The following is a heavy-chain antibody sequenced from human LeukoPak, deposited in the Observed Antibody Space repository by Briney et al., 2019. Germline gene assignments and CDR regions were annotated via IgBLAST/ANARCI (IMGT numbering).Heavy chain of an antibody. J-gene: IGHJ4*02. CDR2: IYPGDTDT. D-gene: IGHD4-23*01. Sequence: GESLRISCKGSGYSFTSYWIGWVRQMPGKGLEWMGIIYPGDTDTRYSPSFQGQVTISADKSISTAYLQWSSLKASDTAMYYCAGGGNPPDDPFDYWGQGTLVTVSS. CDR3: AGGGNPPDDPFDY. CDR1: GYSFTSYW. V-gene: IGHV5-51*01.